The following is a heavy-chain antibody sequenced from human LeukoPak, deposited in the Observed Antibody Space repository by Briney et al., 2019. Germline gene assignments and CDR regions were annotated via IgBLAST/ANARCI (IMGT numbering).Heavy chain of an antibody. V-gene: IGHV4-59*08. CDR1: GGSISSYY. CDR2: IYYSGST. J-gene: IGHJ5*02. D-gene: IGHD6-13*01. CDR3: ARSTSSSWYGGFDP. Sequence: RSSETLSLTCTVSGGSISSYYWSWIRQPPGKGLEWIGYIYYSGSTNYNPSLKSRVTISVDTSKNQFSLKLSSVTAADTAVYYCARSTSSSWYGGFDPWGQGTLVTVSS.